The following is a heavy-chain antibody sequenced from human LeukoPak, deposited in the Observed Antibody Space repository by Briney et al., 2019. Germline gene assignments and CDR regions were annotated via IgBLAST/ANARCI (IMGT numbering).Heavy chain of an antibody. D-gene: IGHD3-22*01. CDR3: ARHPIDYDSSGYLNWFDP. CDR2: IIPLFGTP. CDR1: GGSFNDYA. J-gene: IGHJ5*02. Sequence: ASVKVSCKASGGSFNDYAFSWVRQAPGQGLEWMGGIIPLFGTPIYAQQFQGRFTITTDESTSTAYMELRSLRSDDTAVYYCARHPIDYDSSGYLNWFDPWGQGTLVTVSS. V-gene: IGHV1-69*05.